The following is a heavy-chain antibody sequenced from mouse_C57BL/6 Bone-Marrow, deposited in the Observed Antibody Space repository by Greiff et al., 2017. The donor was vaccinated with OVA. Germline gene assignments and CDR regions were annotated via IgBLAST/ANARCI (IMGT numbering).Heavy chain of an antibody. D-gene: IGHD1-1*01. CDR2: IYPGSGNT. Sequence: VQLQQSGAELVRPGASVKLSCKASGYTFTDYYINWVKQRPGQGLEWIARIYPGSGNTYYNEKFKGKATLTADKSSSTAYMELRSLTSEDSAVYFCARSVYYYGHWYFDVWGTGTTVTVSS. J-gene: IGHJ1*03. CDR1: GYTFTDYY. V-gene: IGHV1-76*01. CDR3: ARSVYYYGHWYFDV.